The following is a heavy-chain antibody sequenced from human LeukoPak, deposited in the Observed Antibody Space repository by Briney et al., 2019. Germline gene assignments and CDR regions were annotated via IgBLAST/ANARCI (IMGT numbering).Heavy chain of an antibody. Sequence: GASVKVSCKASGYTFTSFGISWVRQAPGQRLEWMGWISAYNGNRNYAQKIQGRVTMTTDTSTSTGYMELRSLRSDDTAVYYCVRDLGVDTSMILFDYWGQGSLVTVSS. CDR1: GYTFTSFG. CDR2: ISAYNGNR. V-gene: IGHV1-18*01. D-gene: IGHD3-16*01. CDR3: VRDLGVDTSMILFDY. J-gene: IGHJ4*02.